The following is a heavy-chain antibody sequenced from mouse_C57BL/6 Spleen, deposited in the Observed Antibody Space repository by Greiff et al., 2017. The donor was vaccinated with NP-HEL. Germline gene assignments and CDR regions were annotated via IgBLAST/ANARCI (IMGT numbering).Heavy chain of an antibody. CDR3: AGGDYYGSSSHFDY. D-gene: IGHD1-1*01. V-gene: IGHV5-17*01. J-gene: IGHJ2*01. Sequence: VQLKASGGGLVKPGGSLKLSCAASGFTFSDYGMHWVRQAPEKGLEWVAYISSGSSTIYYADTVKGRFTISRDNAKNTLFLQMTSLRSEDTARYYCAGGDYYGSSSHFDYWGQGTTLTVPS. CDR1: GFTFSDYG. CDR2: ISSGSSTI.